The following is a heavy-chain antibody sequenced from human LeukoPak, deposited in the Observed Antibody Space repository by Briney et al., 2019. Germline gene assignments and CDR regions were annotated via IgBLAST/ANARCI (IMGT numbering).Heavy chain of an antibody. D-gene: IGHD3-10*01. CDR1: GFTFSSYW. Sequence: PGGSLRLSCAASGFTFSSYWMSWVRQAPGKGLEWVANIKKDGSEKYYVDSVKGRFTISRDNAKNSLYLQMNSLRAEDTAVYYCARAGFTFSDYFGSFFDYWGQGTLVTVSS. CDR2: IKKDGSEK. CDR3: ARAGFTFSDYFGSFFDY. V-gene: IGHV3-7*01. J-gene: IGHJ4*02.